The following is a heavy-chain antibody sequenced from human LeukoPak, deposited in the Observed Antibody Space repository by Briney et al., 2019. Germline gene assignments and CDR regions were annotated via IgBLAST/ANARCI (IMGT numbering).Heavy chain of an antibody. CDR2: IYYSGYT. J-gene: IGHJ4*02. V-gene: IGHV4-39*01. D-gene: IGHD6-13*01. Sequence: SETLSLTCTVSGGSISSGSYYWGWIRQPPGKGLEWIGTIYYSGYTYYNPSLKRRVTISVDTSKNQFSLNVSSVTAADTAVYFCARHDLDAIAAAQFDYWGQGTLVTVSS. CDR3: ARHDLDAIAAAQFDY. CDR1: GGSISSGSYY.